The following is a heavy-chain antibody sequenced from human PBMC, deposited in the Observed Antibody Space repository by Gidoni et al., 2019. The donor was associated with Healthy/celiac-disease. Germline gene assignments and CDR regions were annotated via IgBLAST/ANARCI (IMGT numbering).Heavy chain of an antibody. CDR1: GFTFSSYA. CDR2: ISGSGGST. Sequence: EVQLLESGGGLVQPGGSLSLSCAASGFTFSSYAMSWVRQAPGKGLEWVSAISGSGGSTYYADSVKGRFTISRDNSKNTLYLQMNSLRAEDTAVYYCAKDLPLNYGSGPYYYYGMDVWGQGTTVTVSS. V-gene: IGHV3-23*01. D-gene: IGHD3-10*01. J-gene: IGHJ6*02. CDR3: AKDLPLNYGSGPYYYYGMDV.